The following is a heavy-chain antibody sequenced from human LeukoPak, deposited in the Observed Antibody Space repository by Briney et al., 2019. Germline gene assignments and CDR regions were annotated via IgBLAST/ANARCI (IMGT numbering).Heavy chain of an antibody. CDR1: GGSISTGTYY. CDR2: IYSSRST. CDR3: ARGRLTWDHCWFDP. Sequence: SETLSLTCSVTGGSISTGTYYWSWIRQPAGKGLEWIGRIYSSRSTNYNPSLKSRVTISIDTSKNQFSLNLSSVTAADTAVYYCARGRLTWDHCWFDPWGQGALVTVSS. V-gene: IGHV4-61*02. D-gene: IGHD1-26*01. J-gene: IGHJ5*02.